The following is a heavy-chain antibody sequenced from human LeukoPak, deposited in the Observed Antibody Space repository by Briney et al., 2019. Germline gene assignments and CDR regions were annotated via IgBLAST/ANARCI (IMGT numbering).Heavy chain of an antibody. CDR1: GFIFSQYS. V-gene: IGHV3-48*01. CDR2: IRSTGDT. J-gene: IGHJ4*02. CDR3: AKSLHSWNSLFDY. D-gene: IGHD1/OR15-1a*01. Sequence: GGSLRLSCAASGFIFSQYSINWVRQAPGKGLEWVSHIRSTGDTFYADSVKGRFTISRDNARNSLYLQMNSLRAEDTAMYFCAKSLHSWNSLFDYCGQGTLVTVSS.